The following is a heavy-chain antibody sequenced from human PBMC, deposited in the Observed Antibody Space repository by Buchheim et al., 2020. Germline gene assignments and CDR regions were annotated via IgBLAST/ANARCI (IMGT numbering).Heavy chain of an antibody. D-gene: IGHD3-22*01. CDR1: GFNFPTYA. V-gene: IGHV3-33*01. J-gene: IGHJ3*02. Sequence: VQLVESGGGVVQPGGSLRLSCAASGFNFPTYAMHWVRQAPGKGLEWLAFLWYDGSNEKYADSVKGRLTISRDNPRNMLHLHMDSLRAEDTAVYCCAGDPPDSGYAFEIWGQGT. CDR3: AGDPPDSGYAFEI. CDR2: LWYDGSNE.